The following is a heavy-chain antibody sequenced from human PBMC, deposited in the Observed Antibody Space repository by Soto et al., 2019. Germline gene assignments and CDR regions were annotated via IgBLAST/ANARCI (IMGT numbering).Heavy chain of an antibody. CDR1: GGSISSGGYS. V-gene: IGHV4-30-2*01. CDR3: ARTPDI. Sequence: QLQLQESGSGLVKPSQTLSLTCAVSGGSISSGGYSWSWTRQPPGKGLGWRGYIYHSGRTYYNPSPXSXXTISVDRSKNQFSLKLSSVTAADTAVYYCARTPDIWGQGTMVTVSS. CDR2: IYHSGRT. J-gene: IGHJ3*02.